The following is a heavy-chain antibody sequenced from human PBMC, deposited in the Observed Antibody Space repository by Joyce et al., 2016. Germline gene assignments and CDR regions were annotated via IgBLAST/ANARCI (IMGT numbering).Heavy chain of an antibody. Sequence: EVQLVESGGGLIQPGRSLRLSCAVSGFTVSSYYMTWVRQAPGKGLGWVSVIYNGGATYHADSVKGRFTISRDDSKNPLYLQMNSLRADDTAVYFCGRANPILGVLIANWGQGTLVTVSS. D-gene: IGHD3-3*01. J-gene: IGHJ4*02. V-gene: IGHV3-53*01. CDR2: IYNGGAT. CDR3: GRANPILGVLIAN. CDR1: GFTVSSYY.